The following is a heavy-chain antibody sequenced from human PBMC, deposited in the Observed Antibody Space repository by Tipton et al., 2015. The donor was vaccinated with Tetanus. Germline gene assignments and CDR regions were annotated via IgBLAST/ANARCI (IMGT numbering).Heavy chain of an antibody. V-gene: IGHV3-48*01. Sequence: SLRLSCAASGFTFSNYAMSWVRQAPGKGLEWVSYVSSSSSTIYYADSVKGRFTISRDNAKNSLYLQMNSLRAEDTAVYYCARKRDGYNYNAFDIWGQGTMVTVSS. CDR1: GFTFSNYA. D-gene: IGHD5-24*01. CDR3: ARKRDGYNYNAFDI. J-gene: IGHJ3*02. CDR2: VSSSSSTI.